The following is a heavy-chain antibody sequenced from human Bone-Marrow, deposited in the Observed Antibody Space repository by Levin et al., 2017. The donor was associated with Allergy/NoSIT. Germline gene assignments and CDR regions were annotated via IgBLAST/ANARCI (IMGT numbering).Heavy chain of an antibody. V-gene: IGHV4-59*01. D-gene: IGHD3-10*01. CDR3: ARRRHYGSGRGAFDI. Sequence: SETLSLTCTVSGGSISSYYWSWIRQPPGKGLEWIGYIYYSGSTNYNPSLKSRVTISVDTSKNQFSLKLSSVTAADTAVYYCARRRHYGSGRGAFDIWGQGTMVTVSS. CDR1: GGSISSYY. J-gene: IGHJ3*02. CDR2: IYYSGST.